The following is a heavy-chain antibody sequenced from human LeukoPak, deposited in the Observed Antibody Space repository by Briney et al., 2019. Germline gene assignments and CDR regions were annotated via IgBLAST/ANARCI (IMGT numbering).Heavy chain of an antibody. Sequence: SETLSLTCTVSGASVSGSPYYWGWIRQPPGKGLEWIGSIYSSGSTYYNASLQSRVTISIETSKNQISLRLNSVTAADTAVYYCARSQFYGSGSYQGRWFDPWGQGTLVTVSS. J-gene: IGHJ5*02. CDR1: GASVSGSPYY. CDR2: IYSSGST. V-gene: IGHV4-39*07. D-gene: IGHD3-10*01. CDR3: ARSQFYGSGSYQGRWFDP.